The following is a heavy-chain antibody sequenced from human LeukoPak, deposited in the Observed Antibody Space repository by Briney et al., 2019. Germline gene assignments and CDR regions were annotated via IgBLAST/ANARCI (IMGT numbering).Heavy chain of an antibody. CDR1: GGTFSSYA. J-gene: IGHJ4*02. V-gene: IGHV1-46*01. CDR3: ASHQQGAFDY. D-gene: IGHD1/OR15-1a*01. Sequence: ASVKVSCKASGGTFSSYAISWVRQAPGQGLEWMGIINPSGGSTSYAQKFQGRVTMTRDTSTSTVYMELSSLRSEDTAVYYCASHQQGAFDYWGQGTLVTVSS. CDR2: INPSGGST.